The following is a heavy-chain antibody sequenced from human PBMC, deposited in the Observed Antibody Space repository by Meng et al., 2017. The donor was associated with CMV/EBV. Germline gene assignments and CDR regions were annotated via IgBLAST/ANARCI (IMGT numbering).Heavy chain of an antibody. CDR2: IYYSRST. Sequence: SGGSISSGGYYWSWIRQHPGKGLEWIGYIYYSRSTYYNPSLKSRVTISVDTSKNQFSLKLSSVTAADTAVYYCARVVEMATNAYLDYWGQGTLVTVSS. D-gene: IGHD5-24*01. CDR3: ARVVEMATNAYLDY. V-gene: IGHV4-31*02. J-gene: IGHJ4*02. CDR1: GGSISSGGYY.